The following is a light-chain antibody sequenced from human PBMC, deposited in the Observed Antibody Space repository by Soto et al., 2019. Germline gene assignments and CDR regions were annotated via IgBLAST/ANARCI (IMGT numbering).Light chain of an antibody. CDR1: RSISSW. V-gene: IGKV1-5*01. Sequence: DIQMTQSPSTLSASVGDRATITCRASRSISSWLAWYQQKPGSAPKLLIYDATILESGVPSRFSGTESGTEFTLTASSLQPDDFPTYYCQQYDSYPYTFGQGTKLEMK. CDR2: DAT. CDR3: QQYDSYPYT. J-gene: IGKJ2*01.